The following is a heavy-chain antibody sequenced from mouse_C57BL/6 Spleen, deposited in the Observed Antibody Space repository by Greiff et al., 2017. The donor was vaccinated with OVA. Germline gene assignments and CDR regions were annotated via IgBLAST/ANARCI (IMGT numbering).Heavy chain of an antibody. J-gene: IGHJ4*01. V-gene: IGHV1-54*01. CDR2: INPGSGGT. Sequence: QVQLKQSGAELVRPGTSVKVSCKASGYAFTNYLIEWVKQRPRQGLEWIGVINPGSGGTNYNEKFKGKATLTADKSSSTAYMQLSSLTSEDSAVYFCARAGFRRDAMDYWGQGTSVTVSS. CDR1: GYAFTNYL. CDR3: ARAGFRRDAMDY.